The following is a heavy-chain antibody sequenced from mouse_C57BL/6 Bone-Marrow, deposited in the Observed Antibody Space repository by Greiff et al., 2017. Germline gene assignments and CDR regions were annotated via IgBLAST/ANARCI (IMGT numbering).Heavy chain of an antibody. CDR3: ARNGPNYYGSSNWYFDV. Sequence: VQLQQSGPGLVQPSQSLSITCTVSGFSLTSYGVHWVRQSPGKGLEWLGVIWSGGSTDYNAAFISRLSISKDNSKSQVFFKMNSLQADDTAIYYCARNGPNYYGSSNWYFDVWGTGTTVTVSS. CDR2: IWSGGST. CDR1: GFSLTSYG. V-gene: IGHV2-2*01. D-gene: IGHD1-1*01. J-gene: IGHJ1*03.